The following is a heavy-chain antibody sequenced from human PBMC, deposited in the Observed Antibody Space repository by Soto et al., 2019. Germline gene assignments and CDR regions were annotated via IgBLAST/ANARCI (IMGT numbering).Heavy chain of an antibody. J-gene: IGHJ4*02. V-gene: IGHV5-51*01. CDR3: ARHSGSFDSSGRLAGKFDF. CDR2: IYPGDSDT. D-gene: IGHD3-22*01. CDR1: GYSFTTYW. Sequence: PGESLKISCQGSGYSFTTYWIGWVRQMPGKGLEWMGIIYPGDSDTRYSPSFQGQITISADKSISTAYLQWSSLKASDTAIYYWARHSGSFDSSGRLAGKFDFWGQGTQVTVSS.